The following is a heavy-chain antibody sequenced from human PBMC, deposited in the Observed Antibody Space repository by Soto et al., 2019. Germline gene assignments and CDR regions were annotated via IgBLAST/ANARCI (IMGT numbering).Heavy chain of an antibody. V-gene: IGHV2-5*02. CDR3: VRVDITIDGGVIISHSDC. Sequence: SGPTLVNPTQTLTPTCTFSGFSLSTSGVGVGWIRQPPGKALEWLALIYWDDDKRYSPSLKSRLTITKDTSKNQVVLTMTNMGSLEIVTYLCVRVDITIDGGVIISHSDCWGQGT. J-gene: IGHJ4*03. CDR1: GFSLSTSGVG. D-gene: IGHD3-10*01. CDR2: IYWDDDK.